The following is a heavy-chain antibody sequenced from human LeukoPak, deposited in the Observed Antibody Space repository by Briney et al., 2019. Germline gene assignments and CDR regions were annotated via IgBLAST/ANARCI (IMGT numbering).Heavy chain of an antibody. CDR2: IKTNTDGGTT. CDR1: GFTFNSAW. D-gene: IGHD2-8*01. V-gene: IGHV3-15*07. Sequence: GGSLRLSCAASGFTFNSAWMSWVRQAPGMGLEWVGRIKTNTDGGTTDYAAPMKGRFAISRDDSENTLYLQMNSLKTEDTAVYYCTRTLKGGYFDYWGQGTLVTVSS. J-gene: IGHJ4*02. CDR3: TRTLKGGYFDY.